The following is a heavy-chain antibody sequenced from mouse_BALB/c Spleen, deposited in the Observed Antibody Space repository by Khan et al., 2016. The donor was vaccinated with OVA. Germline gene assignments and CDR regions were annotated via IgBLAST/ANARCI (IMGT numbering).Heavy chain of an antibody. Sequence: QVQLKQSGPGLVAPSQSLSITCTVSGFSLTDYAVSWIRQPPGKGLEWLGVIWAGGSKYYNLALKSRLSISKDNSKSQVFLKMNSLQTDDTAMYYCAKGPTYYTMDYWGQGTSVTVSS. CDR2: IWAGGSK. J-gene: IGHJ4*01. CDR1: GFSLTDYA. V-gene: IGHV2-6-5*01. D-gene: IGHD2-10*01. CDR3: AKGPTYYTMDY.